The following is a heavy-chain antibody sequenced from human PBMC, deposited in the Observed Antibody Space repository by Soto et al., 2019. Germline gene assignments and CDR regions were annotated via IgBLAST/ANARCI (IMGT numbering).Heavy chain of an antibody. CDR2: ISYTVDA. J-gene: IGHJ4*02. CDR1: AGSISRYY. Sequence: ASETLSLTCSVSAGSISRYYWGWVRQSPGEGLEWIAHISYTVDASYNPSLKSRVTISLDTSKNQIALRLMSVTAADTAVYYCVGSLMSRAMGSFDYWGQGTLVTVSS. D-gene: IGHD5-18*01. V-gene: IGHV4-59*01. CDR3: VGSLMSRAMGSFDY.